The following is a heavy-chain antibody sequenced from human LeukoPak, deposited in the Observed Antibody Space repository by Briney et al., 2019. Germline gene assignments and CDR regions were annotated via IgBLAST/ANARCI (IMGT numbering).Heavy chain of an antibody. CDR3: ARNRIGRCSSTSCPFDY. J-gene: IGHJ4*02. V-gene: IGHV1-69*05. CDR1: GGTFSSYA. Sequence: SVKVSCKASGGTFSSYAISWVRQAPGQGLEWMGGIIPIFGTANYAQKFQGRVTITTDESTSTAYMELSSLRSEDTAVYYCARNRIGRCSSTSCPFDYWGQGTLVTVSS. D-gene: IGHD2-2*01. CDR2: IIPIFGTA.